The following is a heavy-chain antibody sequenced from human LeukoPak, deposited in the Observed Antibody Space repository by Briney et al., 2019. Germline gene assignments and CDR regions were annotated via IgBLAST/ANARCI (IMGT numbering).Heavy chain of an antibody. CDR3: AREREGGSDY. V-gene: IGHV1-2*02. J-gene: IGHJ4*02. CDR2: INPNSGGT. Sequence: ASVTVSCKASGYTFTGYYMHWVRQAPGQGLEWMGWINPNSGGTSYAQKFQGRVTMTWDTSISTAYMELSSLRSDDTAVYYCAREREGGSDYWGQGALATVSS. D-gene: IGHD3-16*01. CDR1: GYTFTGYY.